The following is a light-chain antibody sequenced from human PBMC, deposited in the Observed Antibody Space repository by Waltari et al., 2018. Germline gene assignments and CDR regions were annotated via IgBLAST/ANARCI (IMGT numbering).Light chain of an antibody. CDR3: SSYTSSGTV. CDR2: DVR. J-gene: IGLJ1*01. CDR1: SSDVGGYNY. V-gene: IGLV2-14*03. Sequence: QSALTQPASVSGSAGQSITISCTGTSSDVGGYNYVSWYQQHPGKAPKLMIYDVRTRPSGVSNRFSGSKSGNTASLTISGLQAEDEAYYHCSSYTSSGTVFGTATKVTVL.